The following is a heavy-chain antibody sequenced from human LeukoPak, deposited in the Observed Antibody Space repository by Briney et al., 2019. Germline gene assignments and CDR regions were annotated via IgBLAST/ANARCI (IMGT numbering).Heavy chain of an antibody. CDR2: IKADGGEK. Sequence: WGSLRLSCAASGFTFSYYAMNWVRQTPGKGLEWVAKIKADGGEKDHVASVKGRFTISRDNAKNSLYLQMNSLRVEDTAVYYCARGGAARPDFWGQGTLVTVSS. V-gene: IGHV3-7*01. CDR3: ARGGAARPDF. D-gene: IGHD6-6*01. J-gene: IGHJ4*02. CDR1: GFTFSYYA.